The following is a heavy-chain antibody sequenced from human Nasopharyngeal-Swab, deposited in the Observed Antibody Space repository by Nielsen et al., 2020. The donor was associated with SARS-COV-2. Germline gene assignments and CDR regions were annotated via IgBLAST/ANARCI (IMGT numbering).Heavy chain of an antibody. D-gene: IGHD3-16*01. V-gene: IGHV3-53*01. J-gene: IGHJ4*02. Sequence: WIRQPPGKGLEWVSVIYSGGSTYYAASVKGRFTISRDNSKNTLYLQMNSLRAEDTTVYYCASGRLWAHPFYWGQGTLVTVSS. CDR3: ASGRLWAHPFY. CDR2: IYSGGST.